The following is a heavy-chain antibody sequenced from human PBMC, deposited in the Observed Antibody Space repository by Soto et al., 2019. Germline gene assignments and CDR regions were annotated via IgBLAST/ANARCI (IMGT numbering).Heavy chain of an antibody. CDR2: ISYDGRNK. V-gene: IGHV3-30*18. CDR3: AKDSGGSYYWGYFEY. J-gene: IGHJ4*02. Sequence: VQLVESGGGVVQPGRSLRLSCAASGFTFSSYGMHWVRQAPGKGLEWVAVISYDGRNKYYADSVKGRFTISRDNSKTTLYLQMNSLRAEDTAVYYCAKDSGGSYYWGYFEYWGQGTLVTVSS. D-gene: IGHD1-26*01. CDR1: GFTFSSYG.